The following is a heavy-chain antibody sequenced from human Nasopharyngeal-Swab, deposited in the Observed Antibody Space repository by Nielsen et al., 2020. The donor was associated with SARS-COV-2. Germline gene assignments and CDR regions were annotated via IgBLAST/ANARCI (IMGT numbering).Heavy chain of an antibody. J-gene: IGHJ5*02. CDR2: FDPEDGET. D-gene: IGHD3-10*01. CDR3: ATGPPYSDVRSGNWFDP. V-gene: IGHV1-24*01. Sequence: ASVKVSCKVSGYTLTELSMHWVRQAPGKGLEWMGGFDPEDGETIYAQKFQGRVTMTEDTPTDTAYMELSSLRSEDTAVYYCATGPPYSDVRSGNWFDPWGQGTLVTVSS. CDR1: GYTLTELS.